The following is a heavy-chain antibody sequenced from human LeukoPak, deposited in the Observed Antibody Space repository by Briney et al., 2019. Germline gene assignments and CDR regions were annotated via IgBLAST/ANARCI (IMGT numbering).Heavy chain of an antibody. D-gene: IGHD1-26*01. CDR3: ARGKSGSYGTKGY. CDR1: GFTFSSYW. J-gene: IGHJ4*02. CDR2: ISGDGITT. V-gene: IGHV3-74*03. Sequence: GGSLRLSCAASGFTFSSYWMHWVRQAPGKGLVWVSRISGDGITTTYADSVMGRFTISRDNAKNSLYLQMNSLRVEDTAVYYCARGKSGSYGTKGYWGQGTLVTVSS.